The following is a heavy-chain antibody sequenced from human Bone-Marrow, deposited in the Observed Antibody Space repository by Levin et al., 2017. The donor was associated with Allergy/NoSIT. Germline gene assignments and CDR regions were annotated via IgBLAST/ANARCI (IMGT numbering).Heavy chain of an antibody. CDR3: ARSYDSSGYYHYFDY. J-gene: IGHJ4*02. D-gene: IGHD3-22*01. Sequence: SETLSLTCTVSGGSISSSSYYWGWIRQPPGKGLEWIGSIYYSGSTYYNPSLKSRVTISVDTSKNQFSLKLSSVTAADTAVYYCARSYDSSGYYHYFDYWGQGTLVTVSS. CDR2: IYYSGST. V-gene: IGHV4-39*01. CDR1: GGSISSSSYY.